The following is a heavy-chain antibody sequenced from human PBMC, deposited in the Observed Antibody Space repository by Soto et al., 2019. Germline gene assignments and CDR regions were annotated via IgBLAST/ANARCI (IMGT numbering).Heavy chain of an antibody. CDR3: ARHPGIAVAVGLWFDP. CDR1: GYTFTGYY. J-gene: IGHJ5*02. D-gene: IGHD6-19*01. Sequence: ASVKVSCKASGYTFTGYYMHWVRQAPGQGLEWMGWINPNSGGTNYAQKFQGWVTMTRDTSISTAYMELSRLRSDDTAVYYCARHPGIAVAVGLWFDPWGQGTLVTVSS. V-gene: IGHV1-2*04. CDR2: INPNSGGT.